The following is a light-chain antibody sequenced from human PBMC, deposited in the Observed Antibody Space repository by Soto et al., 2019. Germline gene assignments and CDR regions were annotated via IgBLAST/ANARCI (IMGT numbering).Light chain of an antibody. J-gene: IGLJ1*01. Sequence: QSVLTQPPSASGTPGQRVTVSCSGGGSNIGGNPVSWYQHLPGMAPKLLIFNNNQRPSRVPDRFSGSKSGTSASLAISGLQSDDEAYYYCGVWDDSLDGLFVFGTGTKVTV. CDR2: NNN. CDR3: GVWDDSLDGLFV. CDR1: GSNIGGNP. V-gene: IGLV1-44*01.